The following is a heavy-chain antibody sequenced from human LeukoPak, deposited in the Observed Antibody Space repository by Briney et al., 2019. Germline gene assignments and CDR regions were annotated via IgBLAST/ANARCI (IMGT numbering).Heavy chain of an antibody. D-gene: IGHD3-22*01. V-gene: IGHV1-18*01. CDR3: ARMDDSSGNDY. CDR2: ISAYNGNT. Sequence: VASVKVSCKASGYTFTSYGISWVRQAPGQGLEWMGWISAYNGNTNYAQKLQGRVTMTTDTSTSTAYMELSRLRSDDTAVYYCARMDDSSGNDYWGQGTLVTVSS. CDR1: GYTFTSYG. J-gene: IGHJ4*02.